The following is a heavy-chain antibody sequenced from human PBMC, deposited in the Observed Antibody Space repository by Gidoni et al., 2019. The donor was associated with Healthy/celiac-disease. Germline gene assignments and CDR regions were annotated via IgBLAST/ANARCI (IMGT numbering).Heavy chain of an antibody. J-gene: IGHJ4*02. D-gene: IGHD1-26*01. Sequence: VQLVQSVAEVKKPGATVKISCKVSGYTFTDYYMHLVQQAPGKGIEWMGLVDPEDGETIYAEKFQGRFTITADTSTDTAYRELSSLRSEDTAVYYCAKWELLAPVGFDYWGQGTLVTVYS. CDR2: VDPEDGET. CDR1: GYTFTDYY. V-gene: IGHV1-69-2*01. CDR3: AKWELLAPVGFDY.